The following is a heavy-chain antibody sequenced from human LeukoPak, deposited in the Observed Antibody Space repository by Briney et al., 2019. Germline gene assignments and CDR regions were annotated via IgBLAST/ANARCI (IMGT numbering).Heavy chain of an antibody. CDR3: ARASVDILTGYPIPFDY. J-gene: IGHJ4*02. V-gene: IGHV1-2*02. D-gene: IGHD3-9*01. CDR2: INPNSGGT. CDR1: GYTFTSYG. Sequence: EASVKVSCKASGYTFTSYGISWVRQAPGQGLEWMGWINPNSGGTNYAQKFQGRVTMTRDTSISTAYMELSRLRSDDTAVYYCARASVDILTGYPIPFDYWGQGTLVTVSS.